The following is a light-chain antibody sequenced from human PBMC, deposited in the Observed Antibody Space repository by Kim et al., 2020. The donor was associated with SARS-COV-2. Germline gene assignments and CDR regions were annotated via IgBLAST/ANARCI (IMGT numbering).Light chain of an antibody. CDR3: QQYDNWPPYT. Sequence: EVVMTQSPATLSVSPGERATLSCRASQSVNSNLAWYQQQPGQAPRLLIYGASTRATDIPARFSGSGSGTEFTLIISSLQPEDIAVYYCQQYDNWPPYTFGQGTKLEI. J-gene: IGKJ2*01. CDR2: GAS. CDR1: QSVNSN. V-gene: IGKV3-15*01.